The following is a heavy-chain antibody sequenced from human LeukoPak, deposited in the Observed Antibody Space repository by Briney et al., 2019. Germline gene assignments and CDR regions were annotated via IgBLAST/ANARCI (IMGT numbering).Heavy chain of an antibody. CDR2: IYSDGNT. CDR3: ARAAWDY. CDR1: GFTVSSDY. Sequence: GGSLRLSCAASGFTVSSDYMSWVRQAPGKGLEWVSVIYSDGNTCYADSVKGRFTISRDNSKNTVYLQMNSLRAEDTAVYYCARAAWDYWGQGTLVTVSS. V-gene: IGHV3-66*01. J-gene: IGHJ4*02. D-gene: IGHD6-25*01.